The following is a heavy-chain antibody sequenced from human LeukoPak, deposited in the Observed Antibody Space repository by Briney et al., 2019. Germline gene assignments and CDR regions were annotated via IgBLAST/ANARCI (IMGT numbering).Heavy chain of an antibody. V-gene: IGHV4-59*01. CDR2: SHYSGIT. Sequence: SETLSLTCTVSGGSISSYYWSWIRQPPGKGLEWIGYSHYSGITNYNPSLKSRVTISVDTSKNQFSLKLSSVTAADTAVYYCARVKKYSSSSGTNYFHMDVWGKGTTVTVSS. D-gene: IGHD6-6*01. CDR3: ARVKKYSSSSGTNYFHMDV. J-gene: IGHJ6*03. CDR1: GGSISSYY.